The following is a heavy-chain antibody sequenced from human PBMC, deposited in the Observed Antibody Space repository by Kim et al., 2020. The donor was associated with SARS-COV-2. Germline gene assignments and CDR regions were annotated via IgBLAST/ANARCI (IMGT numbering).Heavy chain of an antibody. J-gene: IGHJ4*02. Sequence: SETLSLTCTVSGGSISSYYWSWIRQPPGKGLEWIGYIYYSGSTNYNPSLKSRVTISVDTSKNQFSLKLSSVTAADTAVYYCARGRSSSWHRGYYFDYWGQGTLVTVSS. CDR2: IYYSGST. V-gene: IGHV4-59*13. CDR3: ARGRSSSWHRGYYFDY. CDR1: GGSISSYY. D-gene: IGHD6-13*01.